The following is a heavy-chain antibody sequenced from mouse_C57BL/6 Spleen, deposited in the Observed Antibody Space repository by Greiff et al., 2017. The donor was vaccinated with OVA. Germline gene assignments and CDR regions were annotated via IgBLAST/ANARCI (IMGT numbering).Heavy chain of an antibody. CDR3: AREKGYGRPLDY. V-gene: IGHV1-53*01. D-gene: IGHD1-1*01. CDR1: GYTFTSYW. Sequence: QVHVKQSGTELVKPGASVKLSCKASGYTFTSYWMHWVKQRPGQGLEWIGNINPSNGGTNYNEKFKSKATLTVDKSSSTAYMQLSSLTSEDSAVYYCAREKGYGRPLDYWGQGTTLTVSS. CDR2: INPSNGGT. J-gene: IGHJ2*01.